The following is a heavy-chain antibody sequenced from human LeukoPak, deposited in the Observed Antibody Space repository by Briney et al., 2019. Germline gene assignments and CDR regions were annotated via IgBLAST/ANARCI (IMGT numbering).Heavy chain of an antibody. J-gene: IGHJ5*02. CDR3: ARSGWFGELYENWFDP. D-gene: IGHD3-10*01. V-gene: IGHV4-34*01. CDR2: INHSGST. Sequence: SETLSLTCAVYGEYFSTYYYSWIRQPPGKGLEWIGEINHSGSTNYNPSLKSRLTISVDMSKKQFFLRLSSVTAADTAVYYCARSGWFGELYENWFDPWGQGTLVTVSS. CDR1: GEYFSTYY.